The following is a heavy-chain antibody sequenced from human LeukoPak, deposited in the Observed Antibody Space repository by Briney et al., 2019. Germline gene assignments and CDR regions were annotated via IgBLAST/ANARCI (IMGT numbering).Heavy chain of an antibody. J-gene: IGHJ4*02. D-gene: IGHD1-26*01. CDR2: ILTSGTT. CDR1: NGSISSYH. CDR3: ARLRVSGSYLYYFDY. V-gene: IGHV4-4*09. Sequence: SETLSLTCTVSNGSISSYHWSWVRQPPGKGLEWIGYILTSGTTNYNPSLKSRLTISVDTSKNQFILKLSSVTAADTAVYYCARLRVSGSYLYYFDYWGQGTLVTVSS.